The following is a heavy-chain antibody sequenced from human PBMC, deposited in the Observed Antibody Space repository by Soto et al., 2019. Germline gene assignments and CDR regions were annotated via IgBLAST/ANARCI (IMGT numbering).Heavy chain of an antibody. CDR2: IYYSGST. CDR3: AREASYSNFLNGMDV. V-gene: IGHV4-31*03. D-gene: IGHD4-4*01. CDR1: GGSISSGGYY. Sequence: SETLSLTCTVSGGSISSGGYYWSWIRQHPGKGLEWIGYIYYSGSTYYNPSLKSRVTISVDTSKNQFSLKLSSVTAADTAVYYCAREASYSNFLNGMDVWGQGTTVTVSS. J-gene: IGHJ6*02.